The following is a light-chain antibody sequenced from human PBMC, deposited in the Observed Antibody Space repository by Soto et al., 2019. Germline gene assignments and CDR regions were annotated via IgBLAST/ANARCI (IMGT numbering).Light chain of an antibody. CDR1: QGISNY. V-gene: IGKV1-27*01. J-gene: IGKJ1*01. CDR3: QKYNSAPRT. CDR2: AAS. Sequence: DIQMTQSPSSLSASVGDRVTITCRASQGISNYLAWYQQRPGKVPKLLIYAASILQSGVPSRVSGSGSGTHFTLTISALQPEDVATYYCQKYNSAPRTFGQGTKVEIK.